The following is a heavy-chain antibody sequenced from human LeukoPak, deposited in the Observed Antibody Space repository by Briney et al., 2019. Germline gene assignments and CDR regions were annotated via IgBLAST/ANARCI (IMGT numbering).Heavy chain of an antibody. D-gene: IGHD4-17*01. J-gene: IGHJ4*02. CDR2: ISGSGGST. V-gene: IGHV3-23*01. CDR1: GFTFSSYA. Sequence: GGSLRLSCAASGFTFSSYAMSWVRQAPGKGLEWVSAISGSGGSTYYADSVKGRFTISRDNSKNTLYLQMNSLRAEDTAVYYCAKEGYDLYGDSDYYFDYGGQGTLVTVSS. CDR3: AKEGYDLYGDSDYYFDY.